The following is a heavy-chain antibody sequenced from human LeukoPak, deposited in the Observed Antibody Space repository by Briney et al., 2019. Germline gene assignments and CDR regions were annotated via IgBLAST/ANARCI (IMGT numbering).Heavy chain of an antibody. CDR2: IIPILGIA. CDR1: GGTFSSYA. J-gene: IGHJ6*02. Sequence: GASVKVSCKASGGTFSSYAISWVRQAPGQGLEWMGRIIPILGIANYAQKFQGRVTITADKSTSTAYMELSSLRSEDTAVYYCARDHKDYYYYYGMDVWGQGTTVTVSS. V-gene: IGHV1-69*04. CDR3: ARDHKDYYYYYGMDV.